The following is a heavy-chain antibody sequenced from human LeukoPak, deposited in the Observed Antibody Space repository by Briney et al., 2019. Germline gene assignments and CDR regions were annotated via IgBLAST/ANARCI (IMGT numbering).Heavy chain of an antibody. CDR2: IKQDGSEK. CDR1: GFTFSSYA. V-gene: IGHV3-7*01. J-gene: IGHJ4*02. CDR3: ARVGESSSWYPLDY. D-gene: IGHD6-13*01. Sequence: GGSLRLSCAAYGFTFSSYAMHWVRQAPGKGLEWVANIKQDGSEKYYVDSVKGRFTISRDSAKNSLYLQMNSLRAEDTAVYYCARVGESSSWYPLDYWGQGTLVTVSS.